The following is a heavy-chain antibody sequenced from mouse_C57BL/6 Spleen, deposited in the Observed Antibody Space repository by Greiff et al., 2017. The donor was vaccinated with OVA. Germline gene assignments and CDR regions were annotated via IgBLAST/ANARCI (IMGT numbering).Heavy chain of an antibody. CDR3: ARGGPITTVHY. J-gene: IGHJ3*01. CDR1: GYAFTNYL. D-gene: IGHD1-1*01. CDR2: INPGSGGT. Sequence: QVQLQQSGAELVRPGTSVKVSCKASGYAFTNYLIEWVKQRPGQGLEWIGVINPGSGGTNYNEKFKGKATLTADKSSSTAYMQLSSLTSEDSAVYFCARGGPITTVHYWGQGTLVTVSA. V-gene: IGHV1-54*01.